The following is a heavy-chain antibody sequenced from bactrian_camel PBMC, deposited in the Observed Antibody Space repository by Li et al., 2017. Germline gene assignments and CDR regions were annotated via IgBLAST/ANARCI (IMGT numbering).Heavy chain of an antibody. V-gene: IGHV3S53*01. CDR1: GNTIGWQFHC. D-gene: IGHD3*01. CDR3: AAGRKWEGSHCVPDN. Sequence: HVQLVESGGGSVQAGGSLRLSCAATGNTIGWQFHCMAWFRQAPEKEREWVAAVDIDSNTGVADSVKDRFAVSRNGNDLYLQMTSLQPDDTAMYYCAAGRKWEGSHCVPDNWGQGTQVTVS. CDR2: VDIDSNT. J-gene: IGHJ4*01.